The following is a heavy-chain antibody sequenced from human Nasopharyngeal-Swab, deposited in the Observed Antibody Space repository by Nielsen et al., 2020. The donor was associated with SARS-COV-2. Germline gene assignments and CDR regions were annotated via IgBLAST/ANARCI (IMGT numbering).Heavy chain of an antibody. Sequence: SETLSLTCTVSGGSISSYYWNWIRQPPGKGLEWIGYIYYSGSTNYNPSLKSRVTISVDTSKNQFSLKLSSVTAADTAVYYCARRETIVGSFDYWGQGTLVTVSS. CDR1: GGSISSYY. D-gene: IGHD1-26*01. CDR3: ARRETIVGSFDY. V-gene: IGHV4-59*08. CDR2: IYYSGST. J-gene: IGHJ4*02.